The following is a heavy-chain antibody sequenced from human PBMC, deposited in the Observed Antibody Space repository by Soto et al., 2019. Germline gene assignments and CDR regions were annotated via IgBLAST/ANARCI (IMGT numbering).Heavy chain of an antibody. J-gene: IGHJ4*02. V-gene: IGHV3-7*01. D-gene: IGHD5-18*01. CDR2: IKEDGSEK. Sequence: GGSLRLSCAASGFTFSSSWMNWVRQAPGKGLEWVAGIKEDGSEKYYVDFVKGRFTISRDNAENSLYLQMNGLRAEDTAVYYCARDRGYSCFDYWGLGNLVTVSS. CDR3: ARDRGYSCFDY. CDR1: GFTFSSSW.